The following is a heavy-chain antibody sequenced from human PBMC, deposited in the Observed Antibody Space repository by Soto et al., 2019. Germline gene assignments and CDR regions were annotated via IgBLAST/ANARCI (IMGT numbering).Heavy chain of an antibody. CDR1: VFTFSSYA. CDR3: APMGV. CDR2: ISYDGSNK. J-gene: IGHJ6*02. Sequence: GGSLRLACAASVFTFSSYAMHWVRQAPGKGLEWVAVISYDGSNKYYADSVKGRFTISRDNSKNTLYLQMNSLRAEDTAVYYCAPMGVWGQGTTVTVS. V-gene: IGHV3-30-3*02.